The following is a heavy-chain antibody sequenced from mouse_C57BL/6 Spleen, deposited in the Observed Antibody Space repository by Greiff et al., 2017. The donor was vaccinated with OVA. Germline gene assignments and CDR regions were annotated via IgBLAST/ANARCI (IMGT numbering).Heavy chain of an antibody. D-gene: IGHD2-1*01. CDR3: VRDPPIYYGLDWYFDV. V-gene: IGHV10-3*01. J-gene: IGHJ1*03. CDR2: IRSKSSNYAT. CDR1: GFTFNTYA. Sequence: EVQGVESGGGLVQPKGSLKLSCAASGFTFNTYAMHWVRQAPGKGLEWVARIRSKSSNYATYYADSVKDRFTISRDDSQSMLYLQMNNLKTEDTAMYYCVRDPPIYYGLDWYFDVWGTGTTVTVSS.